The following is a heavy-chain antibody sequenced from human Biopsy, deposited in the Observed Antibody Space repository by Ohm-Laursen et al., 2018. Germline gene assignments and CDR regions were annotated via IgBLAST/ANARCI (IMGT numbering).Heavy chain of an antibody. CDR3: TKADDFWSPEGYYYYFSGMDV. D-gene: IGHD3-3*01. CDR2: IRSTGGST. V-gene: IGHV3-23*01. Sequence: SLRLSCTASGFTLSSYAMSWVRQAPGKGLEWVSAIRSTGGSTYYANSVKGRFTISRDNSKNILFLQVNNLRAEDTAIYYCTKADDFWSPEGYYYYFSGMDVWGQGTTVTVSS. CDR1: GFTLSSYA. J-gene: IGHJ6*02.